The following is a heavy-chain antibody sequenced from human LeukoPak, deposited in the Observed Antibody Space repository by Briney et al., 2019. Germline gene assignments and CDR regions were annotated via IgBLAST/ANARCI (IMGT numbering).Heavy chain of an antibody. V-gene: IGHV4-34*01. D-gene: IGHD6-19*01. J-gene: IGHJ4*02. CDR3: ARATGPGIAVAGTPFFDY. CDR1: GGSFSGYY. Sequence: SETLSLTCAVYGGSFSGYYWSWIRQPPGKGLEWIGEINHSGSTNYNPSLKCRVTISVDTSKNQFSLKLSSVTAADTAVYYCARATGPGIAVAGTPFFDYWGQGTLVTVSS. CDR2: INHSGST.